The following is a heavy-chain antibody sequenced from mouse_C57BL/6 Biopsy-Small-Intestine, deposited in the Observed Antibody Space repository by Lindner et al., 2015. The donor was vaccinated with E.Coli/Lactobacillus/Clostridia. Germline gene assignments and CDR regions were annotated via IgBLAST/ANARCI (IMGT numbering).Heavy chain of an antibody. CDR1: GYTFTSYG. J-gene: IGHJ1*03. CDR3: ALDV. CDR2: ISPRSGNN. Sequence: VQLQESGAELARPGASVKLSCKASGYTFTSYGISWVKQRTGQGLEWIGEISPRSGNNHYNEKFKGKATLTADKSSSTAYMELRSLTSEDSAVYFCALDVWGTGTTVTVSS. V-gene: IGHV1-81*01.